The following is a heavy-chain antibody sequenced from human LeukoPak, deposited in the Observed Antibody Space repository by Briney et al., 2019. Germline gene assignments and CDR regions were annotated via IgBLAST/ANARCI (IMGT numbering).Heavy chain of an antibody. CDR1: GFTFDDYA. J-gene: IGHJ3*02. CDR3: VKGAAYHLGDAFDI. V-gene: IGHV3-9*01. Sequence: GGSLRLSCAASGFTFDDYAMHWVRQAPGKGLEWVSGISWNSGTIGYADSVKARFTISRDNAKNSLYLQMNSLRAEDTALYYCVKGAAYHLGDAFDIWGQGTMVTVSS. CDR2: ISWNSGTI. D-gene: IGHD2-15*01.